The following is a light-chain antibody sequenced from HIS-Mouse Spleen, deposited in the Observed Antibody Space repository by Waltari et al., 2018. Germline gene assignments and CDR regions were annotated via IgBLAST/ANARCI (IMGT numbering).Light chain of an antibody. CDR3: CSYAGSSTWV. Sequence: QSALTQPASVSGSPGPSITLTCTGTSSDVGGYKLVSWSQPRPGKGPKLMISEGSKRPSGVSNRVSGSKSGNTASLTISGLQAEDEADYYSCSYAGSSTWVFGEGTKLTVL. CDR1: SSDVGGYKL. CDR2: EGS. V-gene: IGLV2-23*01. J-gene: IGLJ3*02.